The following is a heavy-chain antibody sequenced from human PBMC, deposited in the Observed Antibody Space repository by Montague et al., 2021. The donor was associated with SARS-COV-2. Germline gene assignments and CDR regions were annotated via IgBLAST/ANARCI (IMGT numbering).Heavy chain of an antibody. D-gene: IGHD6-19*01. CDR2: IWYDGSNK. CDR3: ARGLAVAWREYFQH. V-gene: IGHV3-33*01. J-gene: IGHJ1*01. Sequence: SRSLSCAASGFTFSSYGMHWVRQAPGKGLEWVAVIWYDGSNKYYADSVKGRFTISRDNSKNTLYLQMNSLRAEDTAVYYCARGLAVAWREYFQHWGQGTLVTVSS. CDR1: GFTFSSYG.